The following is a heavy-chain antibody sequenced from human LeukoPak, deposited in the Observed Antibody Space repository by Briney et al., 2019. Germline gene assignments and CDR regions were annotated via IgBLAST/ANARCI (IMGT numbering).Heavy chain of an antibody. J-gene: IGHJ5*02. CDR3: AREVATALVAPVRFDP. Sequence: ASVKVSCKASGYTFTGYYMHWVRQAPGQGLEWMGWINPNSGGTNYAQKFQDRVTMTRDTSISTAYMELSRLRSDDTAVYYCAREVATALVAPVRFDPWGQGTLVTVSS. V-gene: IGHV1-2*02. D-gene: IGHD5-12*01. CDR2: INPNSGGT. CDR1: GYTFTGYY.